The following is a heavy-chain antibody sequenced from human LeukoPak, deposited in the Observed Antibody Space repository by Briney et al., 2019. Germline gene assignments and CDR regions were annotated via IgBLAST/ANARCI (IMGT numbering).Heavy chain of an antibody. J-gene: IGHJ6*02. Sequence: GGSLRLSCVGSGFTFRNYAMHWVRQAPGKGLEWVAIISYDGSKKYFADSVKVRFTISRDNSKKTVSLQMNSLRTEDTAVNYCASESFSGTFGGGGMDVWGLGTTVTVSS. D-gene: IGHD3-16*01. V-gene: IGHV3-30*04. CDR2: ISYDGSKK. CDR3: ASESFSGTFGGGGMDV. CDR1: GFTFRNYA.